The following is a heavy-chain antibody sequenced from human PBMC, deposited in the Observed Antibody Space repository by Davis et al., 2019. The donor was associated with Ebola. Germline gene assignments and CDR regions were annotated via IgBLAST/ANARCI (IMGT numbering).Heavy chain of an antibody. D-gene: IGHD2-15*01. V-gene: IGHV4-30-4*01. Sequence: MPSETLSLTCTVSGGSLSSGNYYWSWIRQPPGKGLEWIGYVSHSGSTYYNPSFKSRVTISVDTSKNQFSLKLSSVTAADTAVYYCAVVVAATTLPWVHWYFDLWGRGTLVTVSS. CDR3: AVVVAATTLPWVHWYFDL. CDR1: GGSLSSGNYY. J-gene: IGHJ2*01. CDR2: VSHSGST.